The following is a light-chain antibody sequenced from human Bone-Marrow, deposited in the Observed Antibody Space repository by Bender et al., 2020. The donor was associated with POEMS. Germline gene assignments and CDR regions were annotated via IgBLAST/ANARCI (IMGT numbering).Light chain of an antibody. CDR3: AAWDDSLSGSYV. V-gene: IGLV1-44*01. CDR1: TSNIGSKT. J-gene: IGLJ1*01. CDR2: SDN. Sequence: QFVLTQPPSASATPGQRVTISCSGNTSNIGSKTVNWYQQLPGMAPKLLIYSDNQRPSGVPDRISGSKSGTSASLAISGLQTEDEADYYCAAWDDSLSGSYVFGTGTKVTVL.